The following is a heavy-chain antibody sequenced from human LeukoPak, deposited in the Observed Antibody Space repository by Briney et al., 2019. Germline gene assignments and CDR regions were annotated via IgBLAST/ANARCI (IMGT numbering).Heavy chain of an antibody. CDR2: FDPEDGET. J-gene: IGHJ4*02. Sequence: ASVKVSCKVSGDSVTELSIHWVRQAPGKGLEWMGGFDPEDGETTYAQKFQGRVSMTEVTSRDTAYMELSSLRSEDTAVYYCATLTIDGYNPHFDYWGKGTLVTVSS. CDR1: GDSVTELS. V-gene: IGHV1-24*01. D-gene: IGHD5-24*01. CDR3: ATLTIDGYNPHFDY.